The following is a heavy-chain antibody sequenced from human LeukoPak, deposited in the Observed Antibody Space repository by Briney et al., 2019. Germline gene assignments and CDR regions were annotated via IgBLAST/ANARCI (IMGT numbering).Heavy chain of an antibody. V-gene: IGHV3-15*07. CDR1: GFTFTNAW. Sequence: GGSLRLSCAASGFTFTNAWMNWVRQAPGKGLEWVGRIKSKADGETIDYAAPVEGRFTFSRDDSKNMLYLQMNSLKSEDTAVYYCSTLTSRGLSDSWGQGTLVTVSS. J-gene: IGHJ4*02. CDR3: STLTSRGLSDS. CDR2: IKSKADGETI. D-gene: IGHD1-20*01.